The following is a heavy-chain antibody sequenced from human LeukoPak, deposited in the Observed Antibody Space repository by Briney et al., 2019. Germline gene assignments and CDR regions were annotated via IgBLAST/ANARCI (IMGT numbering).Heavy chain of an antibody. V-gene: IGHV3-66*01. CDR3: ARRLEYSGSKGVFDY. J-gene: IGHJ4*02. CDR2: IYSGGYT. CDR1: GFTFSSYW. D-gene: IGHD1-26*01. Sequence: PGGSLRLSCAASGFTFSSYWMSWVRQAPGKGLEWVSIIYSGGYTDYADSVKGRFTISRDNSKNTLDLQMNSLRAEDTAVYYCARRLEYSGSKGVFDYWGQGTLVTVSS.